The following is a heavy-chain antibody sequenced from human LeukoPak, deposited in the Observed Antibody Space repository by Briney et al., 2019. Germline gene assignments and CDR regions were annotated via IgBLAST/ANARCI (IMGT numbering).Heavy chain of an antibody. Sequence: PSETLSLTCTVSGASLNDYYWSWIRQPPGKALEWIGFIHSSGSANSNPSLTSRVTISKDTSKNQFSLNLRSLTAADTAVYSCASRAADGYNFGFDYWGQGTLAAVSS. CDR3: ASRAADGYNFGFDY. CDR1: GASLNDYY. J-gene: IGHJ4*02. CDR2: IHSSGSA. V-gene: IGHV4-59*12. D-gene: IGHD5-24*01.